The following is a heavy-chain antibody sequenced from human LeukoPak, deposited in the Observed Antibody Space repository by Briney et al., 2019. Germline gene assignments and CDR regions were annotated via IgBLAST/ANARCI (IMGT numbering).Heavy chain of an antibody. D-gene: IGHD6-6*01. J-gene: IGHJ4*02. CDR2: ISGSGRTI. V-gene: IGHV3-11*01. CDR3: ARAGIAARPGGTINDY. CDR1: GFTFSGFY. Sequence: PGGSLRLSCAASGFTFSGFYMSWIRQAPGKRLEWLSYISGSGRTIYYADSVKGRFTISRDNAKNSLYLLMDSLRVEDTALYYCARAGIAARPGGTINDYWGQGTLVTVSS.